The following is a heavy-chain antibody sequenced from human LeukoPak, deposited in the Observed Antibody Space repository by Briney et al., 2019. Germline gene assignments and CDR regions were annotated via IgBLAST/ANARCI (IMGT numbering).Heavy chain of an antibody. J-gene: IGHJ6*03. D-gene: IGHD1-1*01. V-gene: IGHV3-23*01. CDR1: GFSFSSYA. CDR2: ISASGYST. Sequence: GGSLRLSCVASGFSFSSYAMTWVRQAPGKGLEWVSAISASGYSTYYADSVKGRFTISRDNSKNTLYLQMNSLRAEDTAVYYCAKDGYDYYYYYMDVWGKGTTVTVSS. CDR3: AKDGYDYYYYYMDV.